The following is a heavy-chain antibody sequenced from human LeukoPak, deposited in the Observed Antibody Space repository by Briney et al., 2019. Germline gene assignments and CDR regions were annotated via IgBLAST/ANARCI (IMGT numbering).Heavy chain of an antibody. Sequence: ASVKVSCKASGYTFTSYDINWVRQATGQGLEWMGWMNPNSGNTGYAQKFQGRVTMTRNTSISTAYMELSSLRSEDTAVYYCARGYSSGWFDYYYYYGMDVWGQGTTVTVPS. CDR1: GYTFTSYD. V-gene: IGHV1-8*01. CDR2: MNPNSGNT. D-gene: IGHD6-19*01. J-gene: IGHJ6*02. CDR3: ARGYSSGWFDYYYYYGMDV.